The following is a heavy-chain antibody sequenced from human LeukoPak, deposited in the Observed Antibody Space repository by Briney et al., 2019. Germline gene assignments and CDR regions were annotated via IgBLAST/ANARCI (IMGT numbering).Heavy chain of an antibody. D-gene: IGHD6-13*01. V-gene: IGHV3-7*03. CDR2: IKQDGSEK. Sequence: GGSLRLSCAASGFSFSSYWMNWVRQAPGKGLEWVANIKQDGSEKYYVDSVKGRFTISRDNAKNSLYLQMNSLRAEDTAVYYCASEGYSLFYWGQGTLVTVSS. CDR1: GFSFSSYW. CDR3: ASEGYSLFY. J-gene: IGHJ4*02.